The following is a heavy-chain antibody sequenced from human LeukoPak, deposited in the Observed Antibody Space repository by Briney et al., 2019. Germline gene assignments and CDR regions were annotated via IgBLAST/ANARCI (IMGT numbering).Heavy chain of an antibody. J-gene: IGHJ4*02. V-gene: IGHV3-23*01. D-gene: IGHD4-23*01. Sequence: GGSLRLSCAASGFTFSRYAMSGVRQAPGKGLDWVSAISGSGGNTYYADSVKGRFTISRDNSKNTLYLQMNSLRAEDTAVYYCAKDQYGGNPQYYFDYWGQGTLVTVSS. CDR1: GFTFSRYA. CDR3: AKDQYGGNPQYYFDY. CDR2: ISGSGGNT.